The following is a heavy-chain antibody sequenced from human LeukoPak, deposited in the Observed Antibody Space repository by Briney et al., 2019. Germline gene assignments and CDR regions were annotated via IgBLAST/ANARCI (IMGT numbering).Heavy chain of an antibody. CDR1: GYTLTELS. D-gene: IGHD6-13*01. V-gene: IGHV1-24*01. J-gene: IGHJ4*02. CDR2: FDPEDGET. CDR3: ARDVIAGTGSAVLDY. Sequence: ASVKVSCKVSGYTLTELSMHWVRQAPGKGLEWMGGFDPEDGETIYAQKFQGRVTMTRDTSTSTLYMELDSLRSEDTAVYYCARDVIAGTGSAVLDYWGQGTLVTVSS.